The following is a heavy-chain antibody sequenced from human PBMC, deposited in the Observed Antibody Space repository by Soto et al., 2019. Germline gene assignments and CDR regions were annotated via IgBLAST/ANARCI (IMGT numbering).Heavy chain of an antibody. V-gene: IGHV1-18*01. CDR2: ISAYNGNT. CDR3: ARDPLTRNWFDP. J-gene: IGHJ5*02. D-gene: IGHD4-17*01. CDR1: GYTFTSYG. Sequence: GASVKVSCKASGYTFTSYGISWVRQAPGQGLEWMGWISAYNGNTNYAQKLQGRVTISVDKSKNQFSLKLSSVTAADTAVYYCARDPLTRNWFDPWGQGTLVTVSS.